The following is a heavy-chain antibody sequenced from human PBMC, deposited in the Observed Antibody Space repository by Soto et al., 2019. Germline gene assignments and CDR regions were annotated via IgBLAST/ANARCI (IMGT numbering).Heavy chain of an antibody. D-gene: IGHD3-10*01. CDR2: IIPIFGTA. Sequence: SVKVSCKASGGTCSIYAISWVLQSPVQGLEWMGGIIPIFGTANYAQKFQGRVTITADESTSTAYMELSSLRSEDTAVYYCARAHAYYYGSGSYNYEDNWFDPWGQGTLVTVS. CDR1: GGTCSIYA. J-gene: IGHJ5*02. CDR3: ARAHAYYYGSGSYNYEDNWFDP. V-gene: IGHV1-69*13.